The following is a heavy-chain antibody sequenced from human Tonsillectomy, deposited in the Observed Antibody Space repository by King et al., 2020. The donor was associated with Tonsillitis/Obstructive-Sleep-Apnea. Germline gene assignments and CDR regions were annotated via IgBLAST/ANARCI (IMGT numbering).Heavy chain of an antibody. J-gene: IGHJ6*02. D-gene: IGHD4/OR15-4a*01. Sequence: VQLVESGGGLVQPGGSLRLSCVTSGFTFSSYEMNWVRQAPGKGLEWVSYISRSDNTIHYADSVKGRFTISRDNAKNSVFLQMNSLRVEDTAVYYCARRVPYYGMDVWGQGTTVTVSS. CDR1: GFTFSSYE. CDR3: ARRVPYYGMDV. V-gene: IGHV3-48*03. CDR2: ISRSDNTI.